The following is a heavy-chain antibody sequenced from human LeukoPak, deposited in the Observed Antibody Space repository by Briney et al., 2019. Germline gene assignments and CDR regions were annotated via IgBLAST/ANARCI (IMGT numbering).Heavy chain of an antibody. J-gene: IGHJ4*02. V-gene: IGHV3-23*01. CDR3: AKTTHVSSGYYYFGY. CDR2: IAGSSANR. Sequence: GGSLRLSCAASGFTFSSYAMSWVRQIQGKGLEWVSAIAGSSANRYYADSVKGRFTISSDNSKNTRHRQRNSVKAEDTAVYYCAKTTHVSSGYYYFGYWGQGTLVSVSS. CDR1: GFTFSSYA. D-gene: IGHD3-22*01.